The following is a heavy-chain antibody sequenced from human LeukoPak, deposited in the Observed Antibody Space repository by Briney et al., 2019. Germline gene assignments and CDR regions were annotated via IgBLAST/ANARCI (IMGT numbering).Heavy chain of an antibody. CDR1: GFTFSDYY. V-gene: IGHV3-11*01. D-gene: IGHD3-22*01. J-gene: IGHJ4*02. Sequence: GGSLRLSCAASGFTFSDYYMSWIRQAPGKGLEWVSYISSSGSTIYYADSVKGRFTISRDNAKNSLYLQMNSLRAEDTALYYCAKDSRYDSSFFDYWGQGTLVTVSS. CDR3: AKDSRYDSSFFDY. CDR2: ISSSGSTI.